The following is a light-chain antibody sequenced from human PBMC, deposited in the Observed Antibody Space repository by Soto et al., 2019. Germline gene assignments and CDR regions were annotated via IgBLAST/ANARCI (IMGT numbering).Light chain of an antibody. V-gene: IGLV1-51*01. CDR3: GTWDESLGAGV. Sequence: QSVLTQPVSLSATPGEKVTISCSGRGSNIGRNYVSWYRQFPGTAPQLLIYDDNKRHSGVPDRLSGSRYGTSASLAIAGRQPGDEADYYCGTWDESLGAGVFGGGTKVTVL. CDR1: GSNIGRNY. CDR2: DDN. J-gene: IGLJ2*01.